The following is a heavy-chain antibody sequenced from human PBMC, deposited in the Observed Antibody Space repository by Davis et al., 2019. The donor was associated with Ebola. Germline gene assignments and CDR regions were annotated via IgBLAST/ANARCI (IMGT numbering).Heavy chain of an antibody. CDR2: IYYSGST. V-gene: IGHV4-31*03. J-gene: IGHJ2*01. Sequence: MPSETLSLTCTVSGGSISSGGYYWSWIRQHPGKGLEWIGYIYYSGSTYYNPSLKSRVTISVDTSKNQFSLKLSSVTAADTAVYYCARSWMAAAGIGWHFDLWGRGALVTVSS. D-gene: IGHD6-13*01. CDR1: GGSISSGGYY. CDR3: ARSWMAAAGIGWHFDL.